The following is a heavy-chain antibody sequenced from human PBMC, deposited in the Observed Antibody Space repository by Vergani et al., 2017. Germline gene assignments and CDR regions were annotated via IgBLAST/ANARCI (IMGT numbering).Heavy chain of an antibody. V-gene: IGHV1-18*04. D-gene: IGHD2-2*01. Sequence: QVQLVQSGAEVKKPGASVKVSCKASGYTFTTYYIYWVRQAPGQGLEWVGWISAYNGNTNYAQKLQGRVTMTTDTSTSTAYMELRSLRSDDTAVYYCARDPDIVVIPAAPYYDYYYGMDVWGQGTTVTVSS. CDR1: GYTFTTYY. CDR2: ISAYNGNT. J-gene: IGHJ6*02. CDR3: ARDPDIVVIPAAPYYDYYYGMDV.